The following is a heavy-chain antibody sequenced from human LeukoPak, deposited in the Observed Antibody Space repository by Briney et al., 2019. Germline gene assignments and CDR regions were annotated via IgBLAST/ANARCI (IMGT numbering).Heavy chain of an antibody. Sequence: SVTVSCTASGYTFTVYYMHWVRQAPGQGLEWMGWIIPIFGTTNYAQKFQGRVTITADESMSTAYMQLSSLRSEDTAVYYCARTTTVTTRFDIWGQGTMVTVSS. CDR1: GYTFTVYY. CDR3: ARTTTVTTRFDI. D-gene: IGHD4-17*01. J-gene: IGHJ3*02. V-gene: IGHV1-69*13. CDR2: IIPIFGTT.